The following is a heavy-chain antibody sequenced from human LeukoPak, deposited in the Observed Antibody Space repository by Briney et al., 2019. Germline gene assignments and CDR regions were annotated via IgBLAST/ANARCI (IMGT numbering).Heavy chain of an antibody. CDR1: GGSFSGYY. D-gene: IGHD2-2*02. Sequence: SETLSLTCAVYGGSFSGYYWSWIRQPPGKGLEWIGEINHSGSTNYNPSLKSRVTISVDRSKNQFSLKLSSVTAADTAVYYCARGVVVPAAIRGPLLDWGQGTLVTVSS. V-gene: IGHV4-34*01. J-gene: IGHJ4*02. CDR2: INHSGST. CDR3: ARGVVVPAAIRGPLLD.